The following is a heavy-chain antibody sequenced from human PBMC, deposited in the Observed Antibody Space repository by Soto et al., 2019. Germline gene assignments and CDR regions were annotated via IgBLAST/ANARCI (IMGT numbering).Heavy chain of an antibody. J-gene: IGHJ6*02. V-gene: IGHV1-58*02. CDR3: SADRPDIGVGWWV. Sequence: SVKVSCKASGSGFIRSGIQWVRQAHGQRLEWMGWIVVASGQTNYAQNFRGRVAITRDTSTATAYIELTGLTSEDTAVYFCSADRPDIGVGWWVWGQGTTVTVSS. CDR2: IVVASGQT. CDR1: GSGFIRSG. D-gene: IGHD2-15*01.